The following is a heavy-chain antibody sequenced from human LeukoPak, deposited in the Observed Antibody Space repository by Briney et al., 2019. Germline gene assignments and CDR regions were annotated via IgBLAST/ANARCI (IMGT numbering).Heavy chain of an antibody. CDR3: AKGGVNFDY. D-gene: IGHD3-10*01. J-gene: IGHJ4*02. Sequence: GGSLRLSCAASGFTFSSYAMSWVRQAPGKGLEWVSTISISGGNTYYADSVKGRFTISRDNSNNTLYLQMNSLRAKDTAVYYCAKGGVNFDYWGQGTLVTVSS. CDR1: GFTFSSYA. V-gene: IGHV3-23*01. CDR2: ISISGGNT.